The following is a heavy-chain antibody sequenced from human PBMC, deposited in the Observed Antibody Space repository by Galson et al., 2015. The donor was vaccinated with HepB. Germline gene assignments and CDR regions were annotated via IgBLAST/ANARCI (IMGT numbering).Heavy chain of an antibody. CDR1: GFTFSHYS. D-gene: IGHD6-13*01. V-gene: IGHV3-30-3*01. J-gene: IGHJ4*02. Sequence: SLRLSCAASGFTFSHYSIHWVRQAPGKGLQWLAVISHDGANQYYAESVRGRFTLSRDNSKNTLYLQMNSLRPEDTAVYYCVSEGGASWYEGFDYWGQGSLVTISS. CDR2: ISHDGANQ. CDR3: VSEGGASWYEGFDY.